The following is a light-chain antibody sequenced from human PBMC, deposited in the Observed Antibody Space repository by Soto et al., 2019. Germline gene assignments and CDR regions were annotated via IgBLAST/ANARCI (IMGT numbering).Light chain of an antibody. CDR2: AAS. V-gene: IGKV1-27*01. CDR1: LGISNF. Sequence: QMTQSPSSLSASVRDRVTITCRASLGISNFLAWYQQKPGKVPKLLIYAASALQSGVPSRFRGRGSGTDFTLTISGLQPEDAATYYCQQLNSYPLFGGGTKVDIK. J-gene: IGKJ4*01. CDR3: QQLNSYPL.